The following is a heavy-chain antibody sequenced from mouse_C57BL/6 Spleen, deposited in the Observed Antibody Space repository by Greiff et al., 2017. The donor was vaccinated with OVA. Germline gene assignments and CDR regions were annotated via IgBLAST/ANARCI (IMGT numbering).Heavy chain of an antibody. CDR3: ARRGSNYLYFDY. CDR1: GYTFTDYY. Sequence: EVKLQQSGPELVKPGASVKISCKASGYTFTDYYMNWVKQSHGKSLEWIGDINPNNGGTSYNQKFKGKATLTVDKSSSTAYMELRSLTSEDSAVYYCARRGSNYLYFDYWGQGTTLTVSS. CDR2: INPNNGGT. J-gene: IGHJ2*01. V-gene: IGHV1-26*01. D-gene: IGHD2-5*01.